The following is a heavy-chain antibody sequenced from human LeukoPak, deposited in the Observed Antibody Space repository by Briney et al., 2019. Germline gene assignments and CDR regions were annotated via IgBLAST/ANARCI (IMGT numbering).Heavy chain of an antibody. CDR1: GFTVSCNE. V-gene: IGHV3-7*01. Sequence: GGSLRLSCAASGFTVSCNEMSWVRQAPGKGLEWVANIKPDGSEKYYVDSVKGRFTISRDNAKKSLYLQMNSLRAEDTAVYYCARVTVRYFDWLPRSHNWFDPWGQGTLVTVSS. D-gene: IGHD3-9*01. CDR3: ARVTVRYFDWLPRSHNWFDP. J-gene: IGHJ5*02. CDR2: IKPDGSEK.